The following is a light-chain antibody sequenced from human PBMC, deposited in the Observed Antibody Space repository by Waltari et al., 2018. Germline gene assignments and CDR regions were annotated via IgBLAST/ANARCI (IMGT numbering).Light chain of an antibody. CDR3: QQLSTYPLT. J-gene: IGKJ4*01. V-gene: IGKV1-9*01. CDR2: AAS. Sequence: DIQLTQSSYFRTVYVGDRVTNTCRASQGISRSLAWYQQKPGKAPKLLVYAASSLQSEVPSRFSGSGAGTEVTLTISILQPEDFASYYCQQLSTYPLTIGGGTKVEIK. CDR1: QGISRS.